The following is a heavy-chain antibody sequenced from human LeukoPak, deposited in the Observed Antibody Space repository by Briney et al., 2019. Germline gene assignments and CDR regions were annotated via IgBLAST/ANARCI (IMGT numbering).Heavy chain of an antibody. D-gene: IGHD3-3*01. CDR1: GASISQYY. J-gene: IGHJ4*02. CDR3: AFWSGYYSGSGEYN. Sequence: SSETLSLTCTVSGASISQYYWSWIRQTPEKGLEWMGHIHTSGAGTYYPSLKSRLTMSIDTSRNQLSLKLTSVTAADTAVYYCAFWSGYYSGSGEYNWGQGTLVTVSS. CDR2: IHTSGAG. V-gene: IGHV4-4*09.